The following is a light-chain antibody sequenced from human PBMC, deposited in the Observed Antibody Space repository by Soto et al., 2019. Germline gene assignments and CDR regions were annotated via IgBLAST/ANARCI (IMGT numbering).Light chain of an antibody. CDR3: QHYADSPHT. V-gene: IGKV3-20*01. Sequence: EIVLTQSPGTLSLSPGEGATLSCRASQSVRSGSLAWYQQKPGQAPMLLIYGASSRATDIPDRFSGSGYGTDFTLTISRLEPEDFAVYYCQHYADSPHTFGQGTKLEIK. CDR2: GAS. J-gene: IGKJ2*01. CDR1: QSVRSGS.